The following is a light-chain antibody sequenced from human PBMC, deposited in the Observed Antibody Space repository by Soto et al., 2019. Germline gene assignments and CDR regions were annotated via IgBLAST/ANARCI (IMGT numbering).Light chain of an antibody. V-gene: IGLV3-21*02. Sequence: SYELTQPPSVSVAPGQTAKITCGGANIGSKSVHWYQQKPGQAPVLVVYADSDRPSGIPERVSGSNSGNTATLTISRVEAGDEAEYYCQVWDTRSDQDVFGTGTKVTVL. CDR2: ADS. J-gene: IGLJ1*01. CDR3: QVWDTRSDQDV. CDR1: NIGSKS.